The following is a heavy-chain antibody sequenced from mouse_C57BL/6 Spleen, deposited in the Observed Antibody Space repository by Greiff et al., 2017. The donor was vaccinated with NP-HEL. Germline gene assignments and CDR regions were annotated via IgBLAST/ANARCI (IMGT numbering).Heavy chain of an antibody. Sequence: QVQLQQSGPELVKPGASVKISCKASGYAFSSSWMNWVKQRPGKGLEWIGRIYPGDGDTNYNGKFKGKATLTADKSSSTAYMQLSSLTSEDSAVYFCARNRDYYAMDYWGQGTSVTVSS. CDR1: GYAFSSSW. V-gene: IGHV1-82*01. CDR2: IYPGDGDT. CDR3: ARNRDYYAMDY. J-gene: IGHJ4*01.